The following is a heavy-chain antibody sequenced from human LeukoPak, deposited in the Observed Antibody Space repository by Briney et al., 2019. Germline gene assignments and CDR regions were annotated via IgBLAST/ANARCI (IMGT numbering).Heavy chain of an antibody. CDR2: ISAYNGNT. CDR1: GYTYSSYG. CDR3: ARDSHLVWFGELLSSNHDYYYYMDV. V-gene: IGHV1-18*01. J-gene: IGHJ6*03. D-gene: IGHD3-10*01. Sequence: GASVKVSCKASGYTYSSYGISWVRQAPGQGLEWMGWISAYNGNTNYAQKLQGRVTMTTDTSTSTAYMELRSLRSDDTAVYYCARDSHLVWFGELLSSNHDYYYYMDVWGKGTTVTVSS.